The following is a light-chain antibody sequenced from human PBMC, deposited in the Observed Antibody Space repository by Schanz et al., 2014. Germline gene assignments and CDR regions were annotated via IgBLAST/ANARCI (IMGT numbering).Light chain of an antibody. V-gene: IGLV2-14*01. J-gene: IGLJ2*01. CDR1: SSDVGGYNY. CDR2: EAT. Sequence: QSALTQPPSASGSPGQSVTISCTGTSSDVGGYNYVSWYQQHPGKAPKLIIYEATNRPSGVSNRFSGSGSGNTASLTISGLQAEDEADFYCASYTSTSIVVFGGGTKLTVL. CDR3: ASYTSTSIVV.